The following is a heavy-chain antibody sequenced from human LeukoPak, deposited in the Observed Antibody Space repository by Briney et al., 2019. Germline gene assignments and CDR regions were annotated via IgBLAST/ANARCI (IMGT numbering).Heavy chain of an antibody. CDR2: IYYSGST. J-gene: IGHJ4*02. V-gene: IGHV4-59*01. D-gene: IGHD3-22*01. Sequence: SETLSLTCTVSGGSISSYYWSWIRQPPGKGLEWIGYIYYSGSTNYNPSLKSRVTISVDTPKNQFSLKLSSVTAADTAVYYCAGDYYDSSGFSYFDYWGQGTLVTVSS. CDR3: AGDYYDSSGFSYFDY. CDR1: GGSISSYY.